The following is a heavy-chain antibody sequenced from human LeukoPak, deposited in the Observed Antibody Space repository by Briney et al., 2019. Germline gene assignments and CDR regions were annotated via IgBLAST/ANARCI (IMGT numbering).Heavy chain of an antibody. Sequence: SETLSLTCTVSGGSISSYYWSWIRQPPGKGLEWIGYIYCSGSTNYNPSLKSRVTISVDTFKNQFSLKLTSVTAADTAVYYCARTTEGGYTYGYFYYYYMDVWGKGTTVTISS. CDR3: ARTTEGGYTYGYFYYYYMDV. D-gene: IGHD5-18*01. J-gene: IGHJ6*03. CDR2: IYCSGST. V-gene: IGHV4-59*01. CDR1: GGSISSYY.